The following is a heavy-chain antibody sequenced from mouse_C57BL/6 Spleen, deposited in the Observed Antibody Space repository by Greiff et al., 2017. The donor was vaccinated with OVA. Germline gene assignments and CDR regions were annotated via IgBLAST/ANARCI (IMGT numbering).Heavy chain of an antibody. CDR3: ARESRDRYFDV. Sequence: EVQLVESGGGLVKPGGSLKLSCAASGFTFSSYAMSWVRQTPEKRLEWVATISDGGSYTYYPDNVKGRFTISRDNAKNNLYLQMSHLKSEDTAMYYCARESRDRYFDVWGTGTTVTVSS. CDR1: GFTFSSYA. J-gene: IGHJ1*03. V-gene: IGHV5-4*01. CDR2: ISDGGSYT.